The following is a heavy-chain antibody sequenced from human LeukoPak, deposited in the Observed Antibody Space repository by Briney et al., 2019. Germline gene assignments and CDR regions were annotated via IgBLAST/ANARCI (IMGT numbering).Heavy chain of an antibody. CDR1: GFTFSSNA. D-gene: IGHD1-26*01. CDR3: ARDRGAFGSPGSFDY. CDR2: ISYDGGNK. V-gene: IGHV3-30-3*01. Sequence: GGSLRLSCAASGFTFSSNALHWVRQAPGEGLEWLTVISYDGGNKYYADSVKGRFTISRDNSKNTLYLQMNSLRTEDTAVYYCARDRGAFGSPGSFDYWGQGTLVTVSS. J-gene: IGHJ4*02.